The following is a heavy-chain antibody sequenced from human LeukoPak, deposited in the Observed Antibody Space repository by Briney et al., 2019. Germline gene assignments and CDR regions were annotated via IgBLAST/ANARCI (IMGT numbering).Heavy chain of an antibody. CDR1: GGSISSSNW. CDR2: IYHSGST. CDR3: ATYSGYAPPLGWGNWFDP. D-gene: IGHD5-12*01. Sequence: SGTLSLTCAVSGGSISSSNWWSWVRQPPGKGLEWIGEIYHSGSTNYNPSLKSRVTISVDKSKNQFSLKLSSVTAADTAVYYCATYSGYAPPLGWGNWFDPWGQGTLVTVSS. J-gene: IGHJ5*02. V-gene: IGHV4-4*02.